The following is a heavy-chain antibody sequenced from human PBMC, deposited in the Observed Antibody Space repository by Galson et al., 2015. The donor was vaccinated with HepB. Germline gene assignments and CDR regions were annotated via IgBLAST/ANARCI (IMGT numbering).Heavy chain of an antibody. D-gene: IGHD3-10*01. CDR2: INPNSGGT. J-gene: IGHJ4*02. Sequence: SCKASGYTFSDYYIHWVRQAPGQGLEWMGRINPNSGGTDHAQKFRGRVSMTRDTSISTAYMELSRLTSDDTAIYYCARPLLITMVRGVPHLFDYWGQGTLVTVSS. V-gene: IGHV1-2*06. CDR3: ARPLLITMVRGVPHLFDY. CDR1: GYTFSDYY.